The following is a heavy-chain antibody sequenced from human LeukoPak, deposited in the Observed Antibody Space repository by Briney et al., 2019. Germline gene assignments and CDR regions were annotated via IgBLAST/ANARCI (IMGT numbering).Heavy chain of an antibody. CDR2: ISSKAYGGTT. CDR3: TRPQSSITIFGVVIAYNWFDP. D-gene: IGHD3-3*01. J-gene: IGHJ5*02. Sequence: PGGSLRLSCTASGFTFGDYAMSWVRQAPGKGREGVGFISSKAYGGTTEYAGSVKGRFTISRDDAKIIAYLQMSSLKTKNTAVYYCTRPQSSITIFGVVIAYNWFDPWGQGTLVTVSS. V-gene: IGHV3-49*04. CDR1: GFTFGDYA.